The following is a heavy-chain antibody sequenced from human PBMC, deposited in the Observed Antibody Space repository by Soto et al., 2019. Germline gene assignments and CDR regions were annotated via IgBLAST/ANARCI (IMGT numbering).Heavy chain of an antibody. D-gene: IGHD6-6*01. Sequence: SETLSLTCAVSGDSISRGGYSRTWIRQPPGKALEWIGNIYDSGSTSYNPSLKSRVTISVDRSKNQFPLKLTSVTAADTAVYFCARGSSSYYDYGMDVWGQGTTVTVSS. CDR1: GDSISRGGYS. V-gene: IGHV4-30-2*01. CDR3: ARGSSSYYDYGMDV. J-gene: IGHJ6*02. CDR2: IYDSGST.